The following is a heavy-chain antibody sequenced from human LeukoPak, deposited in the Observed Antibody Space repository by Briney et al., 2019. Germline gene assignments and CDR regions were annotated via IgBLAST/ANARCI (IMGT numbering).Heavy chain of an antibody. Sequence: PGGSLRLSCAASGFTFSSFSMNWVRQAPGKGLEWVSSISSSSSYIYYADSVKGRFTISRDNAKNSLYLQMNSLRAEDTAVYYCASPGGRGCSSTSCAGYAFDIWGQGTMVTVSS. CDR1: GFTFSSFS. CDR2: ISSSSSYI. J-gene: IGHJ3*02. D-gene: IGHD2-2*01. CDR3: ASPGGRGCSSTSCAGYAFDI. V-gene: IGHV3-21*01.